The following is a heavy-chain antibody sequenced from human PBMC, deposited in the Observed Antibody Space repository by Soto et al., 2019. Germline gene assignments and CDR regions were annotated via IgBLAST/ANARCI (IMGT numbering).Heavy chain of an antibody. D-gene: IGHD3-3*01. CDR2: IYYSGST. CDR3: ASPGPNFWSGYYDAFDI. Sequence: SETLSLTCTVSGGSVSSGSYYWSWIRQPPGKGLEWIGYIYYSGSTNYNPSLKSRVTISVDTSKNQFSLKLSSVTAADTAVYYCASPGPNFWSGYYDAFDIWGQGTMVTVSS. V-gene: IGHV4-61*01. CDR1: GGSVSSGSYY. J-gene: IGHJ3*02.